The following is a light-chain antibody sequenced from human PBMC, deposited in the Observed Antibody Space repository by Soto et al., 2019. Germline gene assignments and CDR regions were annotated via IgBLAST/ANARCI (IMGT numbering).Light chain of an antibody. CDR2: SNI. V-gene: IGLV1-40*01. CDR3: QSFDNKPHVL. J-gene: IGLJ3*02. CDR1: GSNIGAGYD. Sequence: QSVLTQPPSVSGAPGQRVTISCTGSGSNIGAGYDVHWYQLVSGTAPRLLIYSNINRPSGVPDRFSGFRSGASASLAITGLKAEDEAHYYCQSFDNKPHVLFGGGTKLTVL.